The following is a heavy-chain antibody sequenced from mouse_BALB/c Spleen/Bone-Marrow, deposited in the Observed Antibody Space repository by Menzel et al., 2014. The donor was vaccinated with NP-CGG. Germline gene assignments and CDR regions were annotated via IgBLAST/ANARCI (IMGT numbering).Heavy chain of an antibody. CDR1: GFTFNNYG. CDR2: ISGGGSYT. Sequence: EVKLQESGGGLVKSGGSLKLSYAASGFTFNNYGMSWVRQTPEKRLEWVATISGGGSYTFYPDSVKGRFTISRDNAKNDLYLQLSSLRSEDTALYYCARHAYYDQTEVSFVYWGQGTLVTVSA. D-gene: IGHD2-4*01. J-gene: IGHJ3*01. V-gene: IGHV5-9-2*01. CDR3: ARHAYYDQTEVSFVY.